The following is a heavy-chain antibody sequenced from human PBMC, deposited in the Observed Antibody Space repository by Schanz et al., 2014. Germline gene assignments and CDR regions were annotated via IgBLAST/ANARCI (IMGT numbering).Heavy chain of an antibody. J-gene: IGHJ3*02. CDR2: IKEDGSVR. CDR1: GFTFSDSW. CDR3: ARDLLSMVRGGNAFDI. Sequence: EVQLVESGGGLVQPGGSLRLSCAASGFTFSDSWMTWVRQAPGKGLEWVANIKEDGSVRNHVASLEGRFTISRDNAKKSLYLQLNSLRAEDTAVYYCARDLLSMVRGGNAFDIWGQGTKVTVSS. D-gene: IGHD3-10*01. V-gene: IGHV3-7*01.